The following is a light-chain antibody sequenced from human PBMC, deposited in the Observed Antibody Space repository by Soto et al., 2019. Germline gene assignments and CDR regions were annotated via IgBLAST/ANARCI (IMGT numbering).Light chain of an antibody. CDR2: KAS. CDR1: QTISSW. J-gene: IGKJ2*01. Sequence: DIQMTQSPSTLSGSVGDRVTITCRASQTISSWLAWYQQKPGKAPKLLVYKASTLKSGVPSRFSGSGSGTEFTLTISSLQPDDFATYYCQQYNSYSSNTFGQGTKVDI. V-gene: IGKV1-5*03. CDR3: QQYNSYSSNT.